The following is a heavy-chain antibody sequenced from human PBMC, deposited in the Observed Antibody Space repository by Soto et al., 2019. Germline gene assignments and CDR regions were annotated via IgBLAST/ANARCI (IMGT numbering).Heavy chain of an antibody. D-gene: IGHD3-10*01. V-gene: IGHV4-59*01. Sequence: SETLSLTCTVSGGSISSYYWSWVRQPPGKGLEWIGYICYSGSTNYNPSLKSRVSISVDTSKNQFSLKMSSVTAADTAVCYCAREPGSGRYYRPFDPWGQGTLVTVS. CDR1: GGSISSYY. J-gene: IGHJ5*02. CDR2: ICYSGST. CDR3: AREPGSGRYYRPFDP.